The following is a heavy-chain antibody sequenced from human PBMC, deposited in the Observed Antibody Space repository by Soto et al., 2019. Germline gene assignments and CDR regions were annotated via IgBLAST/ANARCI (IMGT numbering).Heavy chain of an antibody. J-gene: IGHJ4*02. CDR2: IYWDDDK. D-gene: IGHD5-12*01. Sequence: QITLKESGPTLVRPPQTLTLTCTFSGFSLTSGVGVGWIRQPPGKALEWLALIYWDDDKRYSPSLKNRLTITKDTSKNQVVLTMTNVGPVDTAKYLCAHIDPEIVTVGGHGGFDYWGQGTLVTVSS. CDR3: AHIDPEIVTVGGHGGFDY. V-gene: IGHV2-5*02. CDR1: GFSLTSGVG.